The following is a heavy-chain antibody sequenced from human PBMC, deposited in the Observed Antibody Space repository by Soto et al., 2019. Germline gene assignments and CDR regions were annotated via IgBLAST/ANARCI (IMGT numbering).Heavy chain of an antibody. V-gene: IGHV4-39*01. CDR3: ARRGVTMVRGGAFDI. CDR2: IYYSGST. Sequence: SETLSLTCTVSGGSISSSSYYWGWIRQPPGKGLEWIGSIYYSGSTYYNPSLKSRVTISVDTSKNQFSLKLSSVTAADTAVYYCARRGVTMVRGGAFDIWGQGTMVTVSS. J-gene: IGHJ3*02. CDR1: GGSISSSSYY. D-gene: IGHD3-10*01.